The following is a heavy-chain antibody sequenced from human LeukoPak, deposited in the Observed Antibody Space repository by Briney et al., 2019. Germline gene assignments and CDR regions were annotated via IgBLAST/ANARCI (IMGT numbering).Heavy chain of an antibody. Sequence: ASVKVSCKASGYTFTSYGISWVRQAPGQGLEWMGWISAYNGNTNYAQKLRGRVTMTTDTSTSTAYMELRSLRSDDTAVYYCARDSIGYNVLRFLEWSSYYYYGMDVWGQGTTVTVSS. V-gene: IGHV1-18*01. CDR3: ARDSIGYNVLRFLEWSSYYYYGMDV. D-gene: IGHD3-3*01. CDR1: GYTFTSYG. CDR2: ISAYNGNT. J-gene: IGHJ6*02.